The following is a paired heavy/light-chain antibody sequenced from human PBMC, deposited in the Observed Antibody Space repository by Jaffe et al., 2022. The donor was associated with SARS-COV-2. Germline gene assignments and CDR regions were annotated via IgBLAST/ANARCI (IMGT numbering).Heavy chain of an antibody. J-gene: IGHJ4*02. V-gene: IGHV3-9*01. CDR3: AKFPAPNYDYIWDPQDY. CDR2: ISWNSVNK. D-gene: IGHD3-16*01. Sequence: EVQLVESGGGLVQPGRSLRLSCAASGFTFHHFAMHWVRAAPGKGLEWVSTISWNSVNKGYADSVKGRFTISRDNAKNSLYLQMNSLRAEDTAFYYCAKFPAPNYDYIWDPQDYWGQGTLVTVSS. CDR1: GFTFHHFA.
Light chain of an antibody. J-gene: IGKJ4*01. Sequence: DIQMTQSPSSLSASVGERVTITCRASQGIWNYLAWFQQKPGKAPKSLIYAASSLQSGVPSKFNGSGSGTDFTLTISSLQPEDFATYYCQQYNRFPLTFGGGTKVEL. CDR2: AAS. CDR1: QGIWNY. V-gene: IGKV1-16*02. CDR3: QQYNRFPLT.